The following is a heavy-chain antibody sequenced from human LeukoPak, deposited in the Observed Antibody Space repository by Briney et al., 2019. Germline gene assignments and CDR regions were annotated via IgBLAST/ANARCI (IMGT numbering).Heavy chain of an antibody. CDR2: IYYSGST. CDR1: GGSISSYY. J-gene: IGHJ4*02. D-gene: IGHD3-22*01. V-gene: IGHV4-59*01. Sequence: PSETLSLTCTVSGGSISSYYWSWLRQPPGKGLEWIGYIYYSGSTNYSPSLKSRVTISVDTSKNQFSLKLSSVTAADTAVYYCARSQGYYYDSSGYGTEYWGQGTLVTVSS. CDR3: ARSQGYYYDSSGYGTEY.